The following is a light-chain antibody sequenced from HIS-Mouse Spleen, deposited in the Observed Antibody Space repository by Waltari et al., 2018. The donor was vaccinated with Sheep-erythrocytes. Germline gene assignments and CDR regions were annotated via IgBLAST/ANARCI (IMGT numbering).Light chain of an antibody. V-gene: IGLV1-44*01. CDR2: SNN. CDR3: CSYAGSSTLV. CDR1: SANTGSNN. Sequence: QPVLPQPPSASGTPGQRATFTFSGSSANTGSNNVNWYQQPPGTAPKLLIYSNNQRPSGVPDRFSGSKSGTSASLAISGLQSEDEADYYCCSYAGSSTLVFGGGTKLTVL. J-gene: IGLJ2*01.